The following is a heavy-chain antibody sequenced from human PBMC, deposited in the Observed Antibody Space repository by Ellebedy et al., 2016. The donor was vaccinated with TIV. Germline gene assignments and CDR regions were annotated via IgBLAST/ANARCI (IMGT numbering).Heavy chain of an antibody. V-gene: IGHV4-31*03. D-gene: IGHD3-10*01. J-gene: IGHJ5*02. CDR3: ARGGGQGTVRVRGVSNWFDP. CDR1: GGSISSGGYY. CDR2: IYYSGST. Sequence: MPSETLSLTCTVSGGSISSGGYYWSWIRQHPGKGLEWIGYIYYSGSTYYNPSLKSRVTISVDTSKNQFSLKLSSVTAADTAVYYCARGGGQGTVRVRGVSNWFDPWGQGTLVIVSS.